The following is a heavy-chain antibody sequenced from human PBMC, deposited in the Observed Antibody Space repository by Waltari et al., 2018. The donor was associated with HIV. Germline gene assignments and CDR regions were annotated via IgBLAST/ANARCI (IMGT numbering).Heavy chain of an antibody. V-gene: IGHV3-33*01. CDR3: ARDHVDTSMGRVGTVFDY. CDR1: GFTFSNYG. J-gene: IGHJ4*02. CDR2: IWYDGSNT. D-gene: IGHD5-18*01. Sequence: QVQLVESGGGVVQPGRSLRLSCAASGFTFSNYGMQWVRQAPGKGLEWVAVIWYDGSNTYYADSVKGRFTISRDNPKNTLYLQMNSLRADDTAVYYCARDHVDTSMGRVGTVFDYWGQGILVTVSS.